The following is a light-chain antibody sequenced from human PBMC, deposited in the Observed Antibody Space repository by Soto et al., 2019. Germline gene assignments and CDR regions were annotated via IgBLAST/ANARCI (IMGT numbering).Light chain of an antibody. CDR3: LQDYNYHLT. V-gene: IGKV1-6*01. CDR2: AAS. Sequence: AIQMTQSPSSLSASVVDRVTITCRASQGIRNDLGWYQQKPGKAPKLLIYAASSLQSGVPSRFSGSGSGTDFTLTISSLQPEDFATYYCLQDYNYHLTFGGGTKVDIK. CDR1: QGIRND. J-gene: IGKJ4*01.